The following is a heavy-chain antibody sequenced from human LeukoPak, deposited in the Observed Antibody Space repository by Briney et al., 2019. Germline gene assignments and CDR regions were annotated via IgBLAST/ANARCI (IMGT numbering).Heavy chain of an antibody. CDR3: ARLAAAGPETVDY. J-gene: IGHJ4*02. CDR2: IIPIFGTA. D-gene: IGHD6-13*01. CDR1: GCTFTSYG. V-gene: IGHV1-69*06. Sequence: ASVKVSCKASGCTFTSYGISWVRQAPGQGLEWMGGIIPIFGTANYAQKFQGRVTITADKSTSTAYMELSSLRSEDTAVYYCARLAAAGPETVDYWGQGTLVTVSS.